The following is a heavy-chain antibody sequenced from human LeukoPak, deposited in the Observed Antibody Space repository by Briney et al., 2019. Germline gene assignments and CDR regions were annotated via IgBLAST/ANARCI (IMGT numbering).Heavy chain of an antibody. CDR2: ISTSSSYI. D-gene: IGHD5-12*01. J-gene: IGHJ4*02. CDR1: GFTFSTYY. CDR3: ARVGLDRRGYSGYESFDY. Sequence: KPGGSLRLSCAASGFTFSTYYMNWVRQAPGKGLEWVSSISTSSSYIYYADSVKGRFTISRGNAKNSLYLQINSLRAEDTAVYYCARVGLDRRGYSGYESFDYWGQGTLVTVSS. V-gene: IGHV3-21*01.